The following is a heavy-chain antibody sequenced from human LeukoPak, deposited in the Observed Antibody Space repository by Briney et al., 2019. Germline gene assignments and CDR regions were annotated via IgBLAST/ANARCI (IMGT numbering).Heavy chain of an antibody. CDR2: VPGSGGST. D-gene: IGHD6-13*01. CDR3: AKGVAAVGI. Sequence: GGTLRLSCAASGFIFSNYGMSWVRQAPGKGLEWVSAVPGSGGSTFYAESVKGRFTISRDNSKNTLYLQMNSLRTDDTAVYYCAKGVAAVGIWGQGTLVTVSS. J-gene: IGHJ4*02. CDR1: GFIFSNYG. V-gene: IGHV3-23*01.